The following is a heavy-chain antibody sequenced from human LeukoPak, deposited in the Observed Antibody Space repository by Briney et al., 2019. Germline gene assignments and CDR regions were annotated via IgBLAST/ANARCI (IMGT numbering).Heavy chain of an antibody. D-gene: IGHD3-3*01. CDR1: GFTFDDYA. Sequence: GGSLRLSCAASGFTFDDYAMHWVRQAPGKGLEWVSGISYNSDTIAYADSVKGRFTISRDNAKNTLYLQMNSLRAEDTAVYYCARGGRITIFGVVISGPGWFDPWGQGTLVTVSS. CDR3: ARGGRITIFGVVISGPGWFDP. V-gene: IGHV3-9*01. CDR2: ISYNSDTI. J-gene: IGHJ5*02.